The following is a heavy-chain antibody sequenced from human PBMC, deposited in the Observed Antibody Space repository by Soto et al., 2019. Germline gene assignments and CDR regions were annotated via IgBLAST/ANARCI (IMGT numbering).Heavy chain of an antibody. J-gene: IGHJ3*02. CDR2: TYYSGST. CDR3: ARPYSCGWYGAFDI. CDR1: GGSISRSSYY. V-gene: IGHV4-39*01. Sequence: QLQLQESGPGLVKPSETLSLICTVSGGSISRSSYYGGWIRQPPGKGLEWIGSTYYSGSTYYNPALKSRVTTTEDTSKNLSSQKLSPVSAEDTAVYYCARPYSCGWYGAFDIWGLGTMVTVSS. D-gene: IGHD6-19*01.